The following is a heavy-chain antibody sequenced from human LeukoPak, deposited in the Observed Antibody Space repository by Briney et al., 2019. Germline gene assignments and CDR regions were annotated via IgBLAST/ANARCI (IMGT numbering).Heavy chain of an antibody. J-gene: IGHJ4*02. Sequence: ASVKVSCKASGYTFTSYYMHWARQAPGQGLEWMGIINPSGGSTSYAQKFQGRVTMTRDTSTSTVYMELSSLRSEDTAVYYCAALGGSYYQAYYFDYWGQGTLVTVSS. CDR2: INPSGGST. V-gene: IGHV1-46*01. CDR1: GYTFTSYY. D-gene: IGHD1-26*01. CDR3: AALGGSYYQAYYFDY.